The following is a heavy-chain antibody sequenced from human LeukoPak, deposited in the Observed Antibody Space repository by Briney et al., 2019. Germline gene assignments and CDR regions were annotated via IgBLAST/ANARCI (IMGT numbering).Heavy chain of an antibody. V-gene: IGHV4-59*08. Sequence: PSETLSLTCTVSGGSISSYYWSWIRQPPGKGLEWIGYIYYSGSTNYNPSLKSRVTISVDTSKNQFSLKLSSVTAADTAVHYCARRGVGSSWFNWFDPWGQGTLVTVSS. CDR3: ARRGVGSSWFNWFDP. J-gene: IGHJ5*02. CDR2: IYYSGST. D-gene: IGHD6-13*01. CDR1: GGSISSYY.